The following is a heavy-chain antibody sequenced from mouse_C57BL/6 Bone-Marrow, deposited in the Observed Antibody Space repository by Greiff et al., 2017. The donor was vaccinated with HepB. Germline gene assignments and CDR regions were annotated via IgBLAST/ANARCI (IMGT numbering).Heavy chain of an antibody. CDR1: GYTFTSYW. V-gene: IGHV1-64*01. CDR3: APLYYDYDEGFAY. D-gene: IGHD2-4*01. J-gene: IGHJ3*01. CDR2: IHPNSGST. Sequence: QVQLQQPGAELVKPGASVKLSCKASGYTFTSYWMHWVKQRPGQGLEWIGMIHPNSGSTNYNEKFKSKATLTVDKSSSTAYMQLSSLTSEDSAVYYCAPLYYDYDEGFAYWGQGTLVTVSA.